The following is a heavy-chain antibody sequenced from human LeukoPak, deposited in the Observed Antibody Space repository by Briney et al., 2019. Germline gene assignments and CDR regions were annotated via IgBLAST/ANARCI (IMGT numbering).Heavy chain of an antibody. CDR3: ARLYYYDSAGSFFDY. J-gene: IGHJ4*02. D-gene: IGHD3-22*01. CDR2: IYYSGRT. V-gene: IGHV4-59*01. CDR1: GGSIRSYY. Sequence: PSETLSLTCTVSGGSIRSYYLIWIRQPPGKGLDWIGYIYYSGRTNYNTSLKSRVTISVDTSKNQFSLKLSSVTAADTAVYYCARLYYYDSAGSFFDYWGQGTLVTVSS.